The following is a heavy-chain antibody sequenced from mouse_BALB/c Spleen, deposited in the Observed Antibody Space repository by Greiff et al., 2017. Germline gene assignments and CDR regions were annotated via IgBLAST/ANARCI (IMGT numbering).Heavy chain of an antibody. Sequence: EVMLVESGGGLVKPGGSLKLSCAASGFTFSSYAMSWVRQTPEKRLEWVASISSGGSTYYPDSVKGRFTISRDNARNILYLQMSSLRSEDTAMYYCARGVIYYDFDYWGQGTTLTVSS. CDR2: ISSGGST. CDR3: ARGVIYYDFDY. CDR1: GFTFSSYA. J-gene: IGHJ2*01. D-gene: IGHD2-4*01. V-gene: IGHV5-6-5*01.